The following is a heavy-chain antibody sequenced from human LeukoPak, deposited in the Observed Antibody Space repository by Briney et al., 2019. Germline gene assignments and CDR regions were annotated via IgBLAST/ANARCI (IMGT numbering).Heavy chain of an antibody. CDR2: IYPGDSDT. Sequence: ASVKVSCKASGYTFTSYWIGWVRQMPGKGLEWMGIIYPGDSDTRYSPSFQGQVTISADKSISTAYLQWSSLKASDTAMYYCARVGTTVVTPDGMDVWGQGTTVTVSS. CDR1: GYTFTSYW. J-gene: IGHJ6*02. CDR3: ARVGTTVVTPDGMDV. V-gene: IGHV5-51*01. D-gene: IGHD4-23*01.